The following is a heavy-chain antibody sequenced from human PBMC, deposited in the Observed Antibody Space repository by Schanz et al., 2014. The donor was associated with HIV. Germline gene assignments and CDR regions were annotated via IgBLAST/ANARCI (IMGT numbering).Heavy chain of an antibody. V-gene: IGHV3-7*01. J-gene: IGHJ4*02. CDR1: GFTFKTYW. CDR3: VLPSAKIVGGLGEHYFDH. D-gene: IGHD1-26*01. Sequence: EVQLLESGGGLVQPGGSLRLSCAASGFTFKTYWMSWVRQAPGKGLEWVANIKEDGIEKYYVDSVKGRFTISRDNAKNSLYLNMYSLRAEDTAVYYCVLPSAKIVGGLGEHYFDHGGQGTLVTVSS. CDR2: IKEDGIEK.